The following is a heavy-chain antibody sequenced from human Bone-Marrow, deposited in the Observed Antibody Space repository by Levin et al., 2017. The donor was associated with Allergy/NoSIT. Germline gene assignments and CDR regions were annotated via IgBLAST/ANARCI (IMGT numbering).Heavy chain of an antibody. Sequence: GGSLRLSCAGSGLIFSDYWMAWVRQAPGKGLEWVANINEDETKKYYLDSVRGRFIISRDNAKNSLYLQMDSLRPDDTAVYYCATSSWSAYANWGQGALITVSS. CDR3: ATSSWSAYAN. D-gene: IGHD2-2*01. CDR1: GLIFSDYW. V-gene: IGHV3-7*01. CDR2: INEDETKK. J-gene: IGHJ4*02.